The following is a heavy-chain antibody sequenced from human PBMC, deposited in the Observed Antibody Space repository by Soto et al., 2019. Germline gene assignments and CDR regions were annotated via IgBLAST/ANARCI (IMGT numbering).Heavy chain of an antibody. V-gene: IGHV4-31*03. Sequence: PSETLSLTCTVSGGSISSGGYYWSWIRQHPGKGLEWIGYIYYSGSTYYNPSLKSRVTISVDTSKNQFSLKLSSVTAADTAVYYCERSGRGYFFFHRHTNEFVQHWGQGPLVT. D-gene: IGHD5-18*01. CDR2: IYYSGST. J-gene: IGHJ1*01. CDR3: ERSGRGYFFFHRHTNEFVQH. CDR1: GGSISSGGYY.